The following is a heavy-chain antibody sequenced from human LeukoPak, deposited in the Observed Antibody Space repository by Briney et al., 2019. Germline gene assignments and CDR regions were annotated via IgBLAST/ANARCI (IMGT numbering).Heavy chain of an antibody. Sequence: GGSLRLSCVASGFTFGKYWMSWVRQAPGKGLEWVANIKQDGSEKYYVGSVKGRSTISRDNAKNSLYLQMNSLRAKDTAVYYCARDSVGVPAAIDAFDIWGQGTMVTVSS. CDR2: IKQDGSEK. CDR1: GFTFGKYW. CDR3: ARDSVGVPAAIDAFDI. D-gene: IGHD2-2*01. J-gene: IGHJ3*02. V-gene: IGHV3-7*03.